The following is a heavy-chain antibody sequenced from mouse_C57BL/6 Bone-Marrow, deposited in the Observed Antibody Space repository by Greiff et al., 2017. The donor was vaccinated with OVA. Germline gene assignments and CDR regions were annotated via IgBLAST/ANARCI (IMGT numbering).Heavy chain of an antibody. CDR2: ISSGSSTI. D-gene: IGHD2-4*01. CDR1: GFTFSDYG. Sequence: EVMLVESGGGLVKPGGSLKLSCAASGFTFSDYGMHWVRQAPEKGLEWVAYISSGSSTIYYADTVKGRFTISRDNAKNTLFLQMTSLRSEDTAMYYCARGDYPYFDYWGQGTTLTVSS. J-gene: IGHJ2*01. V-gene: IGHV5-17*01. CDR3: ARGDYPYFDY.